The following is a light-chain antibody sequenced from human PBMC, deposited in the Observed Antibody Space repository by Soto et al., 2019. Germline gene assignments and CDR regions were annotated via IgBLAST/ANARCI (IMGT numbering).Light chain of an antibody. J-gene: IGKJ1*01. Sequence: DIQRTQSPSTLSASVGDRVTITCRASQSISSWLAWYQQKPGKAPNLLIYGASSLESGVPSRFSGSGSGTEFTLTISSLQPDDFATYYCQQYNIYWTFGQGTKVDIK. CDR1: QSISSW. V-gene: IGKV1-5*01. CDR3: QQYNIYWT. CDR2: GAS.